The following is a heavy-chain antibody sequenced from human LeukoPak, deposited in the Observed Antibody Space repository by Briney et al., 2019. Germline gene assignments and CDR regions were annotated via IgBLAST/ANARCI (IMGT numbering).Heavy chain of an antibody. CDR2: IIPIFGTA. V-gene: IGHV1-69*13. D-gene: IGHD6-19*01. CDR3: ARDRGRSGWYFFDELYREAQVFDP. CDR1: GGTFSSYA. Sequence: SVKVSCKASGGTFSSYAISWVRQAPGQGLEWMGGIIPIFGTANYAQKFQGRVTITADESTGTAYMELSSLRSEDTAVYYCARDRGRSGWYFFDELYREAQVFDPWGQGTLVTVSS. J-gene: IGHJ5*02.